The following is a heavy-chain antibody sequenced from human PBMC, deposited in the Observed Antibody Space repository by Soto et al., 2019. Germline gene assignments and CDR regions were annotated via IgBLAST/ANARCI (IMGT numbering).Heavy chain of an antibody. CDR1: GYTFTSYD. V-gene: IGHV1-8*01. CDR2: MNPNSGNT. Sequence: ASVKVSCKASGYTFTSYDINWVRQATGQGLEWMGWMNPNSGNTGYAQKFQGRVTMTKNTSISTAYMELSSLRSEDTAVYYCARGTYYSDSSGYYFDNDYWGQGTMVTVSS. CDR3: ARGTYYSDSSGYYFDNDY. D-gene: IGHD3-22*01. J-gene: IGHJ4*02.